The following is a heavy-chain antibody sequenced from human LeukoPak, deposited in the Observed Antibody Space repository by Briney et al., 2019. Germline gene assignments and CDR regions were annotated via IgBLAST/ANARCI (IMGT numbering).Heavy chain of an antibody. CDR3: AREESWGIAAAGTVWFDP. J-gene: IGHJ5*02. D-gene: IGHD6-13*01. CDR1: GFIFTDYH. Sequence: GASVKVSCKSSGFIFTDYHLHWLRQAPGQGLEWMGWINPRSGDTTYAQKFLGRVTMTRDTSISTAYMELSRLRSDDTAVYYCAREESWGIAAAGTVWFDPWGQGTLVTVSS. V-gene: IGHV1-2*02. CDR2: INPRSGDT.